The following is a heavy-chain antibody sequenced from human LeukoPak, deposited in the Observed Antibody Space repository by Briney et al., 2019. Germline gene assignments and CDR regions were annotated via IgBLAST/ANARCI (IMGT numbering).Heavy chain of an antibody. D-gene: IGHD3-22*01. V-gene: IGHV3-43D*03. J-gene: IGHJ4*02. CDR3: AKASYYDSSGYYDY. CDR2: ISWDGGST. Sequence: GGSLRLSCAASGFTFGDYAMHWVRQAPGKDLEWVSLISWDGGSTYYSDSVKGRFTISRDNSKNSLYLQMNSLRAEDTALYYCAKASYYDSSGYYDYWGQGTLVTVSS. CDR1: GFTFGDYA.